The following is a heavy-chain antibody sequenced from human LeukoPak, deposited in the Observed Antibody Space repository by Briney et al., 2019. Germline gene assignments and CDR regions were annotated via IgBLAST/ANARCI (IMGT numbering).Heavy chain of an antibody. J-gene: IGHJ4*02. CDR3: AGSSGWYRGDY. CDR2: ISSGSSFI. Sequence: GGSLRLSCAASGFTFSTYSMNWVRQAPGKGLEWVSSISSGSSFIYYAGSVKGRFTISRDNAKNSLYLQMNSLRAEDTAVYYCAGSSGWYRGDYWGQGTLVTVPS. CDR1: GFTFSTYS. D-gene: IGHD6-19*01. V-gene: IGHV3-21*01.